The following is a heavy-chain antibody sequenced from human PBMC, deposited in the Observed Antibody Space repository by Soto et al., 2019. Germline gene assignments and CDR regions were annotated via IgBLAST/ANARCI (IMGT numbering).Heavy chain of an antibody. CDR3: ARVVDGLGDYIWGSYRLYYFDY. CDR2: ISSSGSTI. D-gene: IGHD3-16*02. CDR1: GFNFSDYY. Sequence: QVQLVESGGGLVKPGGSLRLSCAASGFNFSDYYMSWIRQAPGKGLEWVSYISSSGSTIYYADSVKGRFTISRDNAKNSLYLQMNSLRAEDTAVNYCARVVDGLGDYIWGSYRLYYFDYWGQGTLVTVSS. J-gene: IGHJ4*02. V-gene: IGHV3-11*01.